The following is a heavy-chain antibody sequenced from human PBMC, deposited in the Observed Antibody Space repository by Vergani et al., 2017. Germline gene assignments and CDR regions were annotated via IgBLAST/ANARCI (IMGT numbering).Heavy chain of an antibody. CDR3: ARGALWWLRQIDS. CDR1: GDSMNTYY. V-gene: IGHV4-59*01. CDR2: IYDSGYT. J-gene: IGHJ4*02. Sequence: QVQLQESGPGLVKPSETLSLTCSVSGDSMNTYYWTWIRQPPGKGLEWIGYIYDSGYTKYNPSLKGRVTMSLDTSKNQFSLDLYSVTAADTAVYYCARGALWWLRQIDSWGQGTLVTVSS. D-gene: IGHD2-21*01.